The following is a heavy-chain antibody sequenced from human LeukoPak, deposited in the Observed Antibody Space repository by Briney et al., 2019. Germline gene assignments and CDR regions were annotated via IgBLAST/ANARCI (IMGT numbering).Heavy chain of an antibody. J-gene: IGHJ4*02. CDR1: GFXFS. V-gene: IGHV3-48*03. D-gene: IGHD3-22*01. Sequence: GGSLRLSCAASGFXFSPFTNFAMSWVRQAPGEGLERVSYISSSGSTIYYADSVKGRFTISRDNAKNSLYLQMNSLRAEDTAVYYCARASVWTYYYDSSGSHPFDYWGQGTLVTVSS. CDR3: ARASVWTYYYDSSGSHPFDY. CDR2: ISSSGSTI.